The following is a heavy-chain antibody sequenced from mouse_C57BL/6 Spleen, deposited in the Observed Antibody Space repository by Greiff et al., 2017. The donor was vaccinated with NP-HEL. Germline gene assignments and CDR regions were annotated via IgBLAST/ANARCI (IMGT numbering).Heavy chain of an antibody. J-gene: IGHJ2*01. V-gene: IGHV5-9-1*02. CDR3: TREGSSGYDY. D-gene: IGHD3-2*02. CDR2: ISSGGDYI. CDR1: GFTFSSYA. Sequence: EVKLMESGEGLVKPGGSLKLSCAASGFTFSSYAMSWVRQTPEKRLEWVAYISSGGDYIYYADTVKGRFTISRDNARNTLYLQMSSLKSEDTAMYYCTREGSSGYDYWGQGTTLTVSS.